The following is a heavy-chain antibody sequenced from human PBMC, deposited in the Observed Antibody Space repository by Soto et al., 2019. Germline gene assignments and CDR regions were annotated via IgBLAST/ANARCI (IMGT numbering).Heavy chain of an antibody. J-gene: IGHJ6*02. CDR2: MNPNSGNT. CDR3: ARGYYYYGMDF. Sequence: ASVKVSCKASGYTFTSYDINWVRQAPGQGLEWMGWMNPNSGNTGYAQKFQGRVTMTRNTSINTAYMDLSSLSSEDTAVYYCARGYYYYGMDFWGQGTTVTVSS. V-gene: IGHV1-8*01. CDR1: GYTFTSYD.